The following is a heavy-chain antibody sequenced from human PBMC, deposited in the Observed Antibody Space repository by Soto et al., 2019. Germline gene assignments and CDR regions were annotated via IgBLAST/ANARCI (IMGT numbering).Heavy chain of an antibody. CDR2: ISSDGSNK. V-gene: IGHV3-30*18. Sequence: QVQLVESGGGVVQPGRSLRLSCAASGFTFSNHNIHWVRQAPGKGLEWVAGISSDGSNKYYVDSVKGRFTISRDNSKNTLYLQMNSLRAEDTAVYYCAKGGHNGNYADHWGQGTLVTVSS. CDR3: AKGGHNGNYADH. D-gene: IGHD1-26*01. CDR1: GFTFSNHN. J-gene: IGHJ4*02.